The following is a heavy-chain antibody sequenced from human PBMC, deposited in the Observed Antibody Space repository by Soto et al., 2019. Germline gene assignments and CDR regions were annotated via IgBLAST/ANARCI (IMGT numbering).Heavy chain of an antibody. Sequence: PGGSLRLSCAASGFTFSSYAMHWVRQAPGKGLEWVAVISYDGNDKYYADSVKGRFTVSRDNSKNTLYLQMNSLRAEDTAVYYCAKGPYFWSGSEVNWFDPWGQGTLVTVSS. J-gene: IGHJ5*02. CDR2: ISYDGNDK. V-gene: IGHV3-30*04. D-gene: IGHD3-3*01. CDR3: AKGPYFWSGSEVNWFDP. CDR1: GFTFSSYA.